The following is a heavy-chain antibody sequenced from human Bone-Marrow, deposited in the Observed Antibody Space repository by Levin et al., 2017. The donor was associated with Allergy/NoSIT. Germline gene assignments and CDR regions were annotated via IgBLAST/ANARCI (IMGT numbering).Heavy chain of an antibody. V-gene: IGHV4-61*02. Sequence: SETLSLTCTVSGVSISSSDYYWTWIRQPAGKGLEWIGRMFISGSTMYNPSLKIRVSMSVDTSTNQLSLKLISVTAADTAVYYCARGMHWLEPWGQGTLVIVSS. CDR2: MFISGST. J-gene: IGHJ5*02. CDR3: ARGMHWLEP. CDR1: GVSISSSDYY.